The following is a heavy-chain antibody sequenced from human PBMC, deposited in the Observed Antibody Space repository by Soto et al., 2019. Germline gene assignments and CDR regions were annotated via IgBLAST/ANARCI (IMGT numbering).Heavy chain of an antibody. V-gene: IGHV3-23*01. D-gene: IGHD3-3*01. CDR2: ISGSGGST. Sequence: GGSLRLSCAASGFTFSSYAMSWVRQAPGKGLEWVSAISGSGGSTYYADSVKGRFTISRDNSKNTLYLQMNSLRAEDTAVYYCAKDAPLLRFLEWSPTVPMDVWGQGTTVTVSS. CDR3: AKDAPLLRFLEWSPTVPMDV. J-gene: IGHJ6*02. CDR1: GFTFSSYA.